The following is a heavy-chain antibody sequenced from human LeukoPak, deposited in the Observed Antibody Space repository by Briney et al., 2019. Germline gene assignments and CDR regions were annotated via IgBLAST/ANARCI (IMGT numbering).Heavy chain of an antibody. V-gene: IGHV3-23*01. CDR2: ISGSGGST. J-gene: IGHJ4*02. D-gene: IGHD7-27*01. CDR1: GFTFSSYA. CDR3: AKDGGLWVSAHWGDS. Sequence: GGSLGLSCAASGFTFSSYAMSWVRQAPGKGLEWVSAISGSGGSTCYADSVKGRFTISRDNSKNTLYLQMNSLRAEDTAVYYCAKDGGLWVSAHWGDSWGRGTLVTVSS.